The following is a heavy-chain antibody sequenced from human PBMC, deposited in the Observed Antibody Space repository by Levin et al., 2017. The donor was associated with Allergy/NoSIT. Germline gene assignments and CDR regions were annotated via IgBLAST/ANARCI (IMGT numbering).Heavy chain of an antibody. CDR1: GFTFSNYA. CDR3: VREIAEEGT. J-gene: IGHJ4*02. V-gene: IGHV3-30-3*01. Sequence: GGSLRLSCAASGFTFSNYAMHWVRQAPGKGLEWVGVISDDGSSEFYIDSVKGRFTISRDNSKNRLYLQMDSLRAEDTALFYCVREIAEEGTWGQGTLVIVSS. CDR2: ISDDGSSE. D-gene: IGHD1-1*01.